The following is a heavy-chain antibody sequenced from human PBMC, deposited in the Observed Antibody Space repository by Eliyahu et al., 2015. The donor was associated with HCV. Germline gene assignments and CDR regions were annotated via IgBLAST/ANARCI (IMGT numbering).Heavy chain of an antibody. D-gene: IGHD2-2*01. V-gene: IGHV3-74*01. CDR2: INSDGRTT. CDR3: ARGGLPAAFDL. Sequence: EVQVXESGGGLFQXGGSLRLSCXAXGXTFSGNWXXWVRQAPGKGLVWVSRINSDGRTTSYADSVKGRFTISRDNAKNTLYLQMNSLRVEDTAFYFCARGGLPAAFDLWGRGTLVTVSS. J-gene: IGHJ4*02. CDR1: GXTFSGNW.